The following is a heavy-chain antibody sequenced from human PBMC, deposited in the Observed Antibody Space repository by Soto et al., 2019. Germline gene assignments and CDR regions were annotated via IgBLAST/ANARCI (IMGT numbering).Heavy chain of an antibody. CDR1: GGSMSHYH. D-gene: IGHD5-18*01. V-gene: IGHV4-59*01. CDR3: ARTVYGYDYDY. J-gene: IGHJ4*02. CDR2: THDSGII. Sequence: SETLSLTCTVSGGSMSHYHWRWIRQSPGKGLEFIGYTHDSGIINYNPSLMSRVAISLDTSKNQFSLKLTSVTAADTALYYCARTVYGYDYDYWGQGTVVTVSS.